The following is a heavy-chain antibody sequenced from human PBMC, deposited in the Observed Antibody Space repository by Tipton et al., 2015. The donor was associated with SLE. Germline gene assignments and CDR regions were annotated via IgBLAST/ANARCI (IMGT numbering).Heavy chain of an antibody. CDR1: GGSFSGYY. CDR3: ARELRAGYFDY. J-gene: IGHJ4*02. V-gene: IGHV4-34*01. D-gene: IGHD3-10*01. CDR2: INHSGST. Sequence: AGLVKPSETLSLTCAVYGGSFSGYYWSWIRQPPGKGLEWIGEINHSGSTNYNPSLKSRVTISVDTSKNLFSLKLSSVTAADTAVYCCARELRAGYFDYWGQGTLVTVSS.